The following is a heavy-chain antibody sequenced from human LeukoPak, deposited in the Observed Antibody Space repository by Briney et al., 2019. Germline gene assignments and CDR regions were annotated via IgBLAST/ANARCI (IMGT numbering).Heavy chain of an antibody. CDR1: GGSISSYY. Sequence: SEALSLTCTVSGGSISSYYWGWIRQPPGKGLEWIGSIYYSGSTYYNPSLKSRVTISVDTSKNQFSLKLSSVTAADTAVYCCAREESSSGWPYNWFDPWGQGALVTVSS. CDR2: IYYSGST. CDR3: AREESSSGWPYNWFDP. V-gene: IGHV4-39*07. J-gene: IGHJ5*02. D-gene: IGHD6-19*01.